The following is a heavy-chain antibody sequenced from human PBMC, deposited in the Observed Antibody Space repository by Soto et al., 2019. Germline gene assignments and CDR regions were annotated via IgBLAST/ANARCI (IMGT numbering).Heavy chain of an antibody. Sequence: SETLSLTCTVSGGSISSYYWSWIRQPPGKGLEWIGYIYYSGSTNYNPSLKSRVTISVDTSKNQFSLKLSSVTAADTAVYYCAVSYDFWSGPAYYYYYYMDVWGKGTTVTVSS. CDR2: IYYSGST. D-gene: IGHD3-3*01. V-gene: IGHV4-59*01. J-gene: IGHJ6*03. CDR3: AVSYDFWSGPAYYYYYYMDV. CDR1: GGSISSYY.